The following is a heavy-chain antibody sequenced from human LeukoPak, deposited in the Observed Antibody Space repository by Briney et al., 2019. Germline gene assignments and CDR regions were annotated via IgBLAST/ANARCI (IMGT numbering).Heavy chain of an antibody. V-gene: IGHV5-51*01. CDR1: GYSSTNYW. J-gene: IGHJ5*02. Sequence: GESLKISCKGSGYSSTNYWIGWVRQMPGKGLEWMGIIYPGDSDIKYSPSFQGQVTISADKSITTAYLQWSSLKASDTAIYYCARKGNSDNYFDPWGQGTLVTVSS. CDR2: IYPGDSDI. CDR3: ARKGNSDNYFDP. D-gene: IGHD4-11*01.